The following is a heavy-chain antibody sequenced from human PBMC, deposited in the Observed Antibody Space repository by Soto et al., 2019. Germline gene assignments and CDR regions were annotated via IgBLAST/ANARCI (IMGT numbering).Heavy chain of an antibody. D-gene: IGHD3-22*01. J-gene: IGHJ4*02. CDR2: ILWDDDQ. CDR1: GFSLTTEGVA. V-gene: IGHV2-5*02. CDR3: AHRSRDSPTSSVDS. Sequence: QITLEESGPTLLKPTQTLTLTCTLSGFSLTTEGVAVAWARQSPGKAPEWLAVILWDDDQCFNPYLISRLTLTKEPSNSQVILTLTRVDHVDAATYFCAHRSRDSPTSSVDSWGPGTLVTGSS.